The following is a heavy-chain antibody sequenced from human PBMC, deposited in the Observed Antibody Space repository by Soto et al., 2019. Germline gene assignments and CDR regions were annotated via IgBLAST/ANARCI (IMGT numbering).Heavy chain of an antibody. J-gene: IGHJ6*02. CDR1: GFTFSSYG. V-gene: IGHV3-30*18. D-gene: IGHD1-20*01. CDR2: ISYDGSNK. CDR3: AKDDGYNNYYYYYGMDV. Sequence: GGSLRLSCAASGFTFSSYGMHWVRQAPGKGLEWVAVISYDGSNKYYADSVKGRFTISRDNSKNTLYLQMNSLRAEDTAVYYCAKDDGYNNYYYYYGMDVWGQGTTVTVSS.